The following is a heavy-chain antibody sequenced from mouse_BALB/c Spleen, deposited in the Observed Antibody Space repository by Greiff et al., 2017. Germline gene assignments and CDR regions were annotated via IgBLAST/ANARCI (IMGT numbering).Heavy chain of an antibody. D-gene: IGHD2-4*01. V-gene: IGHV2-6-7*01. CDR2: IWGDGST. Sequence: VHLVESGPGLVAPSQSLSITCTVSGFSLTGYGVNWVRQPPGKGLEWLGMIWGDGSTDYNSALKSRLSISKDNSKSQVFLKMNSLQTDDTARYYCARRGYDYEDAMDYWGQGTSVTVSS. CDR3: ARRGYDYEDAMDY. J-gene: IGHJ4*01. CDR1: GFSLTGYG.